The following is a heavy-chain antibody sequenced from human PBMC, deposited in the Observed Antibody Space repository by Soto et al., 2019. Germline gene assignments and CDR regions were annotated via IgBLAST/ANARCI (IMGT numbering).Heavy chain of an antibody. V-gene: IGHV1-18*01. J-gene: IGHJ4*02. CDR1: GYTFTGHY. CDR2: VNPNNGNT. CDR3: ARDHGVAGATLCDY. D-gene: IGHD6-19*01. Sequence: ASVKVSCKASGYTFTGHYIYWILQAPGQGLEWMGWVNPNNGNTNYAQKLQGRVTMTTDTSTSTAYMELRSLRSDDTAVYYCARDHGVAGATLCDYWGQGTLVTVSS.